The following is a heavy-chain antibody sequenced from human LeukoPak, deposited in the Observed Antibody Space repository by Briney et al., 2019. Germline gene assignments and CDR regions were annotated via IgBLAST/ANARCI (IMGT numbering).Heavy chain of an antibody. J-gene: IGHJ6*03. CDR3: ARLNAHMGVRGIIIKSRDFYYYMDV. CDR2: IKEDGGEK. Sequence: GGSLRLSCAASGFTFSRYWMSWVRQAPGKGLEWVANIKEDGGEKFHVDSVKGRFTISRDNAKNSLSLRMNSLRAEDTAVYYCARLNAHMGVRGIIIKSRDFYYYMDVWGKGTTVTISS. D-gene: IGHD3-10*01. CDR1: GFTFSRYW. V-gene: IGHV3-7*01.